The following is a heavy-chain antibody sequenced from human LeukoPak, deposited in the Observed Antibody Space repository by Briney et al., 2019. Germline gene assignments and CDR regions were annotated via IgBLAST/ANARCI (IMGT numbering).Heavy chain of an antibody. J-gene: IGHJ4*02. CDR2: ISAYNGNT. V-gene: IGHV1-18*01. Sequence: ASARVSCKPSVYTFSMYGIGWVPETPGQGLECMGWISAYNGNTNYAQKLQGEFTLTTDPSTSTAYMGLGRLRSRDTAGFYCARGRANYYSNLIDYWGQGTLVTVSS. CDR1: VYTFSMYG. CDR3: ARGRANYYSNLIDY. D-gene: IGHD4-11*01.